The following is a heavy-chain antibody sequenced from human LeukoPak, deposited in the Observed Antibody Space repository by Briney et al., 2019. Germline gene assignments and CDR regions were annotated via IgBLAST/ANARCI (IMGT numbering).Heavy chain of an antibody. D-gene: IGHD1-26*01. Sequence: SETLSLTCTVSGFSISTSNYYWGWIRQPPGKGLEWIGSIYYSGSTYYNPSLKSRVTISLDTSKNQFSLKLSSVTAADTAVYYCARDLPQKRSSAYDAFDIWGQGTMVTVSS. CDR1: GFSISTSNYY. J-gene: IGHJ3*02. V-gene: IGHV4-39*07. CDR3: ARDLPQKRSSAYDAFDI. CDR2: IYYSGST.